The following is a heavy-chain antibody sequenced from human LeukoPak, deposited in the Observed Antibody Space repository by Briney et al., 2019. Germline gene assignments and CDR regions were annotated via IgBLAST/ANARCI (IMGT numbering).Heavy chain of an antibody. Sequence: SETLSLTCTVSGGPINTYYWSWIRQPPGKGLELIGYIYYSGSTNYNPSLKGRVTISVDTSKNQFSLKLSSVTAADTAVYYCARHYCSGGGCYYFDYWGQGTLVSVSS. V-gene: IGHV4-59*08. CDR2: IYYSGST. CDR3: ARHYCSGGGCYYFDY. J-gene: IGHJ4*02. CDR1: GGPINTYY. D-gene: IGHD2-15*01.